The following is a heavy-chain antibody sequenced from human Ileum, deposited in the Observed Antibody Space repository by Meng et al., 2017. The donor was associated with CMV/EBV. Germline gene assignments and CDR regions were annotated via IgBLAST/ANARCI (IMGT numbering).Heavy chain of an antibody. Sequence: SETLSLTCTVSGGSISSYYWNWIRQSPGKGLEWIGYITNGGNTNYNPSLKSRVTISADTSKSQFFLRLTSVTAADTAVYYCSRQTVFYWFQTWGQGSLVTVSS. CDR2: ITNGGNT. J-gene: IGHJ4*02. V-gene: IGHV4-59*01. CDR1: GGSISSYY. CDR3: SRQTVFYWFQT. D-gene: IGHD3-9*01.